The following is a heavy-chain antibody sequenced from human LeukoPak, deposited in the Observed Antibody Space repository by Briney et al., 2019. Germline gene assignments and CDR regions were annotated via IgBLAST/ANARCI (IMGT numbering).Heavy chain of an antibody. D-gene: IGHD2-2*01. Sequence: GGSLRLSCAASGFTFSSYSMNWVRQAPGKGLEWVSSISSSSSYIYYADSVKGRFTISRDNAKKSLYPQMNSLRAEDTAVYYCARDSIGYCSSTSCYGDGYYYYYYMDVWGKGTTVTVSS. J-gene: IGHJ6*03. CDR2: ISSSSSYI. CDR3: ARDSIGYCSSTSCYGDGYYYYYYMDV. V-gene: IGHV3-21*01. CDR1: GFTFSSYS.